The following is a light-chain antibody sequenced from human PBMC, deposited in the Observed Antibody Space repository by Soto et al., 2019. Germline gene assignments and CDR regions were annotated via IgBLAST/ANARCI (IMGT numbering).Light chain of an antibody. Sequence: QSALTQPHSASGTPGQRVTISGSGSSSNIGTNSVHWFQQLPGTAPKVLIYSSTQRPSGVPERFSGSKSGTSASLAISELQSEDEADYYCAAWDDSLNGHVFGTGTKVTVL. V-gene: IGLV1-44*01. CDR2: SST. CDR1: SSNIGTNS. J-gene: IGLJ1*01. CDR3: AAWDDSLNGHV.